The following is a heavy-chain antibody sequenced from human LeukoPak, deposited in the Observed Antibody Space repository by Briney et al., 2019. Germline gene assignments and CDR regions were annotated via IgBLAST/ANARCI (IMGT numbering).Heavy chain of an antibody. D-gene: IGHD1-1*01. CDR3: AMGVSWNDARPAWFDP. V-gene: IGHV4-39*01. CDR2: IHIGGST. Sequence: PSETLSLTCTVSGGSISSSAYHWGWIRQPPGKGLEWIGSIHIGGSTYYNPSFKSRVTISVDTSKNQFSLKLSSVTAADTAVYYCAMGVSWNDARPAWFDPWGQGTLVTVSS. J-gene: IGHJ5*02. CDR1: GGSISSSAYH.